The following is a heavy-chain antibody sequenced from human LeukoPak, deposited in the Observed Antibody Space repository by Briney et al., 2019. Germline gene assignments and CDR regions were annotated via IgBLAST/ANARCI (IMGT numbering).Heavy chain of an antibody. V-gene: IGHV1-2*02. D-gene: IGHD3-3*01. CDR1: GYTFTDYF. CDR3: ARGPRITIFGVVMANDAFDI. Sequence: VASVTVSCKASGYTFTDYFMNWVRQAPGQGLEWMGWINPKSGGTVYAQKFQGRVTMTRDTSSSTAYMELSRLTFDDTVVYYCARGPRITIFGVVMANDAFDIWGQGTMVTVSS. CDR2: INPKSGGT. J-gene: IGHJ3*02.